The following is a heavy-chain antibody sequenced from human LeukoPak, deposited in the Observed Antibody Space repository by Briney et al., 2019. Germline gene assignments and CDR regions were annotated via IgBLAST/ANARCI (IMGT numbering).Heavy chain of an antibody. CDR2: LISSGAVT. CDR1: GFTFSDYW. D-gene: IGHD5-18*01. CDR3: AKNAGYSYGLYYFDY. V-gene: IGHV3-23*01. J-gene: IGHJ4*02. Sequence: GGSLRLSCAASGFTFSDYWMHWVRQAPGKGLEWVSSLISSGAVTYYADSVKGRFTISRDNSKNTVHLQMDSLRAEDSAVYYCAKNAGYSYGLYYFDYWGQGTLVTVSS.